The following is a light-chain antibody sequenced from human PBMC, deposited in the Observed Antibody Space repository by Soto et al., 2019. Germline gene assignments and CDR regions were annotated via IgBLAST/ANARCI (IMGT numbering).Light chain of an antibody. CDR1: QDISNY. J-gene: IGKJ3*01. Sequence: DIQMTQSPSSLSASVGDRVTITCQASQDISNYLNWFQQKPGKAPKLLIYDASNLASGVPSRFSGSGSGTDFSFTISSLQPEDIATYYCQQYDNLPITFGPGSKVDFK. CDR3: QQYDNLPIT. V-gene: IGKV1-33*01. CDR2: DAS.